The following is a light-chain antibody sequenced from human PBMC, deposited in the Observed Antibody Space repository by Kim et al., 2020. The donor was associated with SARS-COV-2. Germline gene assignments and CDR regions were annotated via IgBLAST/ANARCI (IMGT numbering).Light chain of an antibody. V-gene: IGLV3-21*04. CDR3: HLWDSSSDHVV. Sequence: APGETARMTWGGNNIGDKSVHWYQQKPGQAPVLVISYDSDRPSGIPERFSGSNSGNTATLIISRVEAGDEADYYCHLWDSSSDHVVFGGGTQLTVL. J-gene: IGLJ2*01. CDR1: NIGDKS. CDR2: YDS.